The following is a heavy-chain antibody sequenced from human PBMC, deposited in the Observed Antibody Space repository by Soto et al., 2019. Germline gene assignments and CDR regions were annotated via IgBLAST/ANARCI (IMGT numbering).Heavy chain of an antibody. V-gene: IGHV3-11*06. CDR1: GFTFSDYY. CDR2: SSNSGTFS. CDR3: ARLGDNYNRLDY. J-gene: IGHJ4*02. Sequence: GGSLRLSCEGSGFTFSDYYISWIRQAPGKGLEWISYSSNSGTFSRYADSVKGRFSISRDNTKNLLYLQMNSLRAEDTAVYYCARLGDNYNRLDYWGQGTPVTVSS. D-gene: IGHD1-1*01.